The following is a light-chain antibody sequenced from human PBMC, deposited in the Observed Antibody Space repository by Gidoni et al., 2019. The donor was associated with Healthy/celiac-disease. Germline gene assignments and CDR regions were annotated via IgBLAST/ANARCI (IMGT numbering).Light chain of an antibody. CDR2: GAS. Sequence: EMELTQSPGTLSLSPGERATLSCRASQSVSSSYLAWYQQKPGQAPRLLIYGASSRATGIPDMFSGSGSGTDFTLTISRLEPEDFAVYYCQQYGSSSITFGQGTRLEIK. J-gene: IGKJ5*01. V-gene: IGKV3-20*01. CDR3: QQYGSSSIT. CDR1: QSVSSSY.